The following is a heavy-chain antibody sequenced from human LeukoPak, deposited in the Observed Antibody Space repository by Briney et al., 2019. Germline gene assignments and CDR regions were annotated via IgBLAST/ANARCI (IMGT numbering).Heavy chain of an antibody. Sequence: GGSLRLSCAASGFTFSSYEMNWVRQAPGKGLEWVSYINRGGNIIYDADSVKGRFTISRDNAKNSLYPQMNSLRVEDTAVYYCARVARMGTAIPVPAYWGQGTLVTVSS. J-gene: IGHJ4*02. D-gene: IGHD2-21*02. CDR3: ARVARMGTAIPVPAY. V-gene: IGHV3-48*03. CDR2: INRGGNII. CDR1: GFTFSSYE.